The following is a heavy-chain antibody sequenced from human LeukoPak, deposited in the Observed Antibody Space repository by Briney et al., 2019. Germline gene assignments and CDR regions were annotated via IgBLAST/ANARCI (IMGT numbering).Heavy chain of an antibody. CDR1: GGTFSSYA. V-gene: IGHV1-69*13. D-gene: IGHD5-24*01. CDR2: IIAPFGTA. J-gene: IGHJ6*02. Sequence: SVKVSCKASGGTFSSYAISWVRQAPGQGLEWMGGIIAPFGTANYAQKFQGRLTITADESTSTAYMELSSLRSEDTAVYYCARIRDGYNSYFFYSMDVWGQGTTVTVSS. CDR3: ARIRDGYNSYFFYSMDV.